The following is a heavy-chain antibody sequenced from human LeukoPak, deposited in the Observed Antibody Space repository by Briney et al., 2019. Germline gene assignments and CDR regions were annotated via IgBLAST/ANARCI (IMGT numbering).Heavy chain of an antibody. J-gene: IGHJ5*02. V-gene: IGHV1-18*04. Sequence: GASVKVSCKASGYTFTNYYMHWVRQAPGQEPEWMGWISAYNGNSNFAQQLQGRVTMTTDTSTSTAYMELRSLTSDDTAVYYCARVIWGSGSGGSCQRWFAPWGQGPLVTVSS. CDR3: ARVIWGSGSGGSCQRWFAP. D-gene: IGHD2-15*01. CDR2: ISAYNGNS. CDR1: GYTFTNYY.